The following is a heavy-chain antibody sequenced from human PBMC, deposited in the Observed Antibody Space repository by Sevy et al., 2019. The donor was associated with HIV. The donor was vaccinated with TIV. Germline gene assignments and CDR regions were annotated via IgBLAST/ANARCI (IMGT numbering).Heavy chain of an antibody. J-gene: IGHJ3*02. Sequence: GGSLRLSCEASGFTFNNFPIHWVRQAPGKGLEWVAVVSFDGGSKYYADSVRGRFTVSRDNSKNTVYLQLNSLRAEDSAVYYCVRERALSITFDMWGQGTLVTVSS. D-gene: IGHD3-16*01. CDR2: VSFDGGSK. CDR1: GFTFNNFP. CDR3: VRERALSITFDM. V-gene: IGHV3-30-3*01.